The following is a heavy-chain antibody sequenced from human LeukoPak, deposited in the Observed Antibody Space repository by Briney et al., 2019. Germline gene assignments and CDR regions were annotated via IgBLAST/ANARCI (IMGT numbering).Heavy chain of an antibody. J-gene: IGHJ4*02. CDR1: GFTFSSYW. V-gene: IGHV3-48*04. CDR3: ARDQSSRYYDFWSGYYVPRYFDY. D-gene: IGHD3-3*01. CDR2: ISSSGSTI. Sequence: GGSLRLSCAASGFTFSSYWMSWVRQAPGKGLEWVSYISSSGSTIYYADSVKGRFTISRDNAKNSLYLQMNSLRAEDTAVYYCARDQSSRYYDFWSGYYVPRYFDYWGQGTLVTVSS.